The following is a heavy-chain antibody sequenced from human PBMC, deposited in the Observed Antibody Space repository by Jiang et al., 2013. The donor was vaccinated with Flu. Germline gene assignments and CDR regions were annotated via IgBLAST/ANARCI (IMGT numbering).Heavy chain of an antibody. CDR2: IYTSGST. D-gene: IGHD6-19*01. J-gene: IGHJ6*02. Sequence: LLKPSQTLSLTCTVSGGSISSGYYYWSWIRQSAGKGLEWIGRIYTSGSTNYNPSLKSRVTISVDTSKNQFSLKLSSVTAADTAVYYCARGRGEAVQDPAQGLVYYYYGMDVWGQGTTVTVSS. CDR3: ARGRGEAVQDPAQGLVYYYYGMDV. CDR1: GGSISSGYYY. V-gene: IGHV4-61*02.